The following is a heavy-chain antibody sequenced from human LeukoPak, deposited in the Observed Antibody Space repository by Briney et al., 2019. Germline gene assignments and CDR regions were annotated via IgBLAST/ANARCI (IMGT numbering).Heavy chain of an antibody. CDR2: ISGSGGST. D-gene: IGHD6-19*01. CDR3: AKRGPGGSSAWYLFDY. J-gene: IGHJ4*02. Sequence: GGSLRLSCAASGFTFSSYAMSWVRQAPGKGLEWVSAISGSGGSTYYADSEKGRFTISRDNSKNTLYLQMNSLRAEDTAVYYCAKRGPGGSSAWYLFDYWGQGTLVTVSS. V-gene: IGHV3-23*01. CDR1: GFTFSSYA.